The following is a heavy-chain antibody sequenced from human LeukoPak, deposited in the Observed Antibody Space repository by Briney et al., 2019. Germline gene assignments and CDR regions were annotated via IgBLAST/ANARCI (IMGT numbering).Heavy chain of an antibody. Sequence: ASVKVSCKASGYTFTSYGISWVRQAPGQGLEWMGWISAYNGNTNYAQKLQGRVTMTTDTSTRTAYMELRSLRSDDTALYYCAREDDCSGGSCYPYYFGYWGQGTLVTVSS. D-gene: IGHD2-15*01. CDR2: ISAYNGNT. V-gene: IGHV1-18*01. CDR3: AREDDCSGGSCYPYYFGY. CDR1: GYTFTSYG. J-gene: IGHJ4*02.